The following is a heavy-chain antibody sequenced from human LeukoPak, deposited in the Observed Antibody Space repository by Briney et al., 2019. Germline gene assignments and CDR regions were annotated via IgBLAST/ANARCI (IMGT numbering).Heavy chain of an antibody. CDR2: INPSGGST. D-gene: IGHD6-13*01. Sequence: ASVKVSCKASGYTFTSYYMHWVRQAPGQGLEWMGIINPSGGSTSYAQKFQGRVTMTRNTSISTAYMELSSLRSEDTAVYYCARHGEIAAAGYYYYYMDVWGKGTTVTVSS. V-gene: IGHV1-46*01. CDR1: GYTFTSYY. CDR3: ARHGEIAAAGYYYYYMDV. J-gene: IGHJ6*03.